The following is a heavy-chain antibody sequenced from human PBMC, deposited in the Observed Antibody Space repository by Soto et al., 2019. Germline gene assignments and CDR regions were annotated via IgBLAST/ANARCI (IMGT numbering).Heavy chain of an antibody. CDR2: ISDAAGSA. J-gene: IGHJ3*01. Sequence: SXVSLRLSCVASGFTFRSYAMSGVRQVPGKGLEWVSTISDAAGSAYYVDSVKGQFTISRDNSKKTLYLQMNSLRAEDSAVYYCARPYGGKIGDAPDLWGPGTMVTVSS. D-gene: IGHD4-17*01. V-gene: IGHV3-23*01. CDR1: GFTFRSYA. CDR3: ARPYGGKIGDAPDL.